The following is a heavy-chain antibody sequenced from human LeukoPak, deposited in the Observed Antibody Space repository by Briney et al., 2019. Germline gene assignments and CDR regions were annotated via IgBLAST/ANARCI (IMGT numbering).Heavy chain of an antibody. J-gene: IGHJ4*02. CDR3: ATYRQVLLPFES. CDR2: IFPSGGEI. V-gene: IGHV3-23*01. CDR1: GFTFSTFA. Sequence: GGSLRLSCAASGFTFSTFAMIWVRQPPGKGLEGVSSIFPSGGEIHYADSVRGRFTISRDNSKSTLSLQMNSLRAEDTAIYYCATYRQVLLPFESWGQGTLVAVSS. D-gene: IGHD2-8*02.